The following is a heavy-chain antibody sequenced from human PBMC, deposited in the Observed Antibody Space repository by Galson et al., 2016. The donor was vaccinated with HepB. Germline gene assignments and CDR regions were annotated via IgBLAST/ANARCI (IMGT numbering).Heavy chain of an antibody. D-gene: IGHD2-21*01. Sequence: SLRLSCAASGFAFSSFAMHWVRQAPGKGLEWVALVWYDGITTYYVDSVKGRFTISRDNSDNTMYLQTSSLRAEDTAVYYCAREYSTAGFDYWGQGTLVTVSS. CDR2: VWYDGITT. J-gene: IGHJ4*02. CDR1: GFAFSSFA. V-gene: IGHV3-33*01. CDR3: AREYSTAGFDY.